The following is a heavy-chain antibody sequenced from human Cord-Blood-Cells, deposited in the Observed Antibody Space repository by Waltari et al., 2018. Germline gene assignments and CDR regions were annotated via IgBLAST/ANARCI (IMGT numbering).Heavy chain of an antibody. CDR1: GGSISSSSYY. Sequence: QLQLQESGPGLVKPSETLSLTCTVSGGSISSSSYYWGWIRQPPGKGLEWIGSIYYSGSTYYNPSRKSRVTISVDTSKNQFSLKLSSVTAADTAVYYCARLPGPYYYYYMDVWGKGTTVTVSS. J-gene: IGHJ6*03. CDR3: ARLPGPYYYYYMDV. D-gene: IGHD2-8*02. V-gene: IGHV4-39*01. CDR2: IYYSGST.